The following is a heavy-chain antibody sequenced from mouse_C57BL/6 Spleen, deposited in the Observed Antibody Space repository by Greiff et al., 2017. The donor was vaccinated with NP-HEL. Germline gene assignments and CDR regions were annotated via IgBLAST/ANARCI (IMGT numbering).Heavy chain of an antibody. D-gene: IGHD1-3*01. CDR3: VARLIAQYAMDY. CDR1: GFTFNTYA. Sequence: DVHLVESGGGLVQPKGSLKLSCAASGFTFNTYAMHWVRQAPGKGLEWVARIRSKSSNYATYYADSVKDRFTISRDDSQSMLYLQMNNLKTEDTAMYYCVARLIAQYAMDYWGQGTSVTVSS. CDR2: IRSKSSNYAT. J-gene: IGHJ4*01. V-gene: IGHV10-3*01.